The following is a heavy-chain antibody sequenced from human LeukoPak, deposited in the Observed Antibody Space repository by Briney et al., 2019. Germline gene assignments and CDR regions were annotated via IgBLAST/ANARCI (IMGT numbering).Heavy chain of an antibody. V-gene: IGHV4-59*01. CDR1: GGSISSYY. J-gene: IGHJ6*02. CDR3: ARSALISPQQTNGMDV. Sequence: PSETLSLTCTVSGGSISSYYRSWIRQPPGKGLEWIGYIYYSGSTNYNPSLKSRVTISVDTSKNQFSLKLSSVTAADTAVYYCARSALISPQQTNGMDVWGQGTTVTVSS. D-gene: IGHD3-16*01. CDR2: IYYSGST.